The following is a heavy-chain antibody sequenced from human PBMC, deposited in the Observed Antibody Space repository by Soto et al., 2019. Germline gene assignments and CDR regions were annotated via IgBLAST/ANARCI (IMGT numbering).Heavy chain of an antibody. Sequence: SGPTLVQPTQTLTLTCTFSGFSLSTSGVGVGWIRQPPGKALEWLALIYWDDDKRYSPSLKSRLTITKDTSKNQVVLTMTNMDPVDTATYYCAHIVPGDDFWSGYYSSGFDPWGQGTLVTVSS. CDR1: GFSLSTSGVG. V-gene: IGHV2-5*02. CDR2: IYWDDDK. D-gene: IGHD3-3*01. J-gene: IGHJ5*02. CDR3: AHIVPGDDFWSGYYSSGFDP.